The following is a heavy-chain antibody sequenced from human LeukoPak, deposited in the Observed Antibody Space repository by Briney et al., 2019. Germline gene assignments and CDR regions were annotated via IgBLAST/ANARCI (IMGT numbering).Heavy chain of an antibody. D-gene: IGHD2/OR15-2a*01. V-gene: IGHV1-8*01. J-gene: IGHJ4*02. CDR2: MNPNSGNT. CDR3: ARGLFTYYAEDH. Sequence: ASVKVSCKASGYTFTSYDINWVRQATGQGLEWMGWMNPNSGNTGYAQKFQGRVTMTRNTSISTAYMELSSLRSEDTAVYYCARGLFTYYAEDHWGQGTLVTVSS. CDR1: GYTFTSYD.